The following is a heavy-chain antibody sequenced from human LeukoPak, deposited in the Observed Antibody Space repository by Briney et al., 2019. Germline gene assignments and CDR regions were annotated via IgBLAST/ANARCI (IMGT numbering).Heavy chain of an antibody. CDR1: GFTFSSYE. CDR2: ISSSGSTI. CDR3: ARDYLSGGGFDY. J-gene: IGHJ4*02. D-gene: IGHD3-10*01. Sequence: GVSLRLSCAASGFTFSSYEMNWVRQAPGKGLEWVSYISSSGSTIYYADSVKGRFTISRDNAKNSLYLQMNSLRAEDTAVYYCARDYLSGGGFDYWGQGTLVTVSS. V-gene: IGHV3-48*03.